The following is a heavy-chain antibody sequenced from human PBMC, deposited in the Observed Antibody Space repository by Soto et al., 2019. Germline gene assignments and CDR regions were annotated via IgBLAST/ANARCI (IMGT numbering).Heavy chain of an antibody. D-gene: IGHD6-13*01. CDR3: ARGRALAAAGSMGYYYYGMDV. J-gene: IGHJ6*02. Sequence: SETLSLTCTVHGGSFSGYYWSWIRQPPGKGLEWIGEINHSGSTNYNPSLKSRVTISVDTSKNQFSLKLSSVTAADTAVYYCARGRALAAAGSMGYYYYGMDVWGQGTTVTVSS. CDR2: INHSGST. V-gene: IGHV4-34*01. CDR1: GGSFSGYY.